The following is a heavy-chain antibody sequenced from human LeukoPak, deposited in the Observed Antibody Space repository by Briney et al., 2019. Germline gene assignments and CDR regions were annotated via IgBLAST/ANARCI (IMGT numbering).Heavy chain of an antibody. CDR1: GFTFSSYA. V-gene: IGHV3-30*04. Sequence: GGSLRLSCAASGFTFSSYAMHWVRQAPGKGLEWVAVILYDGSNKYYADSVKGRFTISRDNSKNTLYLQMNSLRAEDTAVYYCAKAHVPYYYDSSGFDYWGQGTLVTVSS. J-gene: IGHJ4*02. D-gene: IGHD3-22*01. CDR2: ILYDGSNK. CDR3: AKAHVPYYYDSSGFDY.